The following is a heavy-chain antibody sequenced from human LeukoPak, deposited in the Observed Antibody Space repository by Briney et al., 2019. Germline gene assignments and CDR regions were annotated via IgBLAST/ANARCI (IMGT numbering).Heavy chain of an antibody. Sequence: GGSLRLSCAASGFTFGSYSMNWVRQAPGKGLEWVSSISSSSSYIYYADSVKGRFTISRDNAKNSLYLQMNSLRAEDTAVYYCARDRYSSGWFDYWGQGTLVTVSS. CDR2: ISSSSSYI. D-gene: IGHD6-19*01. J-gene: IGHJ4*02. CDR1: GFTFGSYS. V-gene: IGHV3-21*01. CDR3: ARDRYSSGWFDY.